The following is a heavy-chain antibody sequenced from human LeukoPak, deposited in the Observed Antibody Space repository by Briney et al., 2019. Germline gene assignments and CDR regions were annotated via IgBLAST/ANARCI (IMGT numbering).Heavy chain of an antibody. V-gene: IGHV3-23*01. Sequence: PGGPLRISCAASGFTFNSYAMCWVRQAPGKGLEWVSAISGSGDSTYYADSVKGRFTISRDNSKNTLFLQMNSLRAEDTAVYYCAKGNGHYPYGMDVWGQGTTVTVSS. CDR1: GFTFNSYA. CDR3: AKGNGHYPYGMDV. D-gene: IGHD1-26*01. J-gene: IGHJ6*02. CDR2: ISGSGDST.